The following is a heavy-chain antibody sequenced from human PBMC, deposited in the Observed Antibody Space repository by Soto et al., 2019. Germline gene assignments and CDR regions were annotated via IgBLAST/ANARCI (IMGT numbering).Heavy chain of an antibody. Sequence: GASVKVSCKASGGTFSSYAISWVRQAPGQGLEWMGIINPSGGSTSYAQKFQGRVTMTRDTSTSTVYMELSSLRSEDTAVYYCARVSVRAFDIWGQGTMVTVSS. J-gene: IGHJ3*02. CDR3: ARVSVRAFDI. V-gene: IGHV1-46*01. CDR2: INPSGGST. CDR1: GGTFSSYA. D-gene: IGHD3-10*01.